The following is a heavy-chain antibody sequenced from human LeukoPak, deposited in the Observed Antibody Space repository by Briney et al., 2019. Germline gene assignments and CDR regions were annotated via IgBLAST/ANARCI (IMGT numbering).Heavy chain of an antibody. J-gene: IGHJ6*02. D-gene: IGHD6-13*01. CDR1: GFTFSSYA. CDR2: ISYDGSNK. CDR3: ARDGGSSWPYYYYGMDV. V-gene: IGHV3-30-3*01. Sequence: GGSLRLSCAASGFTFSSYAMHWVRQAPGKGLEWVAVISYDGSNKYYADSVKGRFTISRDNFKNTLYLQMNSLRAEDTAVYYCARDGGSSWPYYYYGMDVWGQGTTVTVSS.